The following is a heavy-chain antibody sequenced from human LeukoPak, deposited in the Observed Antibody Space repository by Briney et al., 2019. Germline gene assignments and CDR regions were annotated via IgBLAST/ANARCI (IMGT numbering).Heavy chain of an antibody. D-gene: IGHD4-23*01. Sequence: GESLKISCKGSGYSFASYWIGWVRQMPGKGLEWMGIIYPGDSDTRYSPSFQGQVTISADKSISTAYLQWSSLKASDTAMYYCARHHDYGGNSCWFDPWGQGTLVTVSS. CDR2: IYPGDSDT. V-gene: IGHV5-51*01. J-gene: IGHJ5*02. CDR3: ARHHDYGGNSCWFDP. CDR1: GYSFASYW.